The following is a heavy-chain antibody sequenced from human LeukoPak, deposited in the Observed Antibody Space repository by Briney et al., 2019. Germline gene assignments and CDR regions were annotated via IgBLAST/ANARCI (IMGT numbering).Heavy chain of an antibody. J-gene: IGHJ6*02. Sequence: SETLSLTCTVSGGSISSYYWSWIRQPPGKGLEWIGEINHSGSTNYNPSLKSRVTISVDTSKNQFSLKLSSVTAADTAVYYCASLPRGVRYCSSTSCYRDYYGMDVWGQGTTVTVSS. D-gene: IGHD2-2*01. CDR1: GGSISSYY. CDR2: INHSGST. V-gene: IGHV4-34*01. CDR3: ASLPRGVRYCSSTSCYRDYYGMDV.